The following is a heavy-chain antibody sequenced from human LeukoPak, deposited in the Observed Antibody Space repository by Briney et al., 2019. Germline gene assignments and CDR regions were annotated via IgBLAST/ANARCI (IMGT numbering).Heavy chain of an antibody. CDR1: GYTFKSYG. CDR3: ARGWIQRWFDP. Sequence: ASVKVSCKASGYTFKSYGISWVRQAPGQGLEWMGWISAYNGNTNYAQRFQGRVTMTTDASTTTAYMELRSLRSDDTAVYYCARGWIQRWFDPWGQGTLVTVSS. D-gene: IGHD5-18*01. V-gene: IGHV1-18*01. J-gene: IGHJ5*02. CDR2: ISAYNGNT.